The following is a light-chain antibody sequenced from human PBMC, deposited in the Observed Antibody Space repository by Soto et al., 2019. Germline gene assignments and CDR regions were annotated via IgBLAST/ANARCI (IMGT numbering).Light chain of an antibody. V-gene: IGKV3-20*01. Sequence: EIVLTQSPGTLSLSPGERATLSCRASHTITSNFLAWYQQKPGQAPRLLIYGASTRAAGAPDRFSGSGSGTYFTITITRLEPEDFAVYDCQQYGRSPLMYSFGQGTNL. CDR2: GAS. CDR1: HTITSNF. CDR3: QQYGRSPLMYS. J-gene: IGKJ2*03.